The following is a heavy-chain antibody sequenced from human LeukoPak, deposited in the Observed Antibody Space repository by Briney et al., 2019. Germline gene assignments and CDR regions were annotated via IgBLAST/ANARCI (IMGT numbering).Heavy chain of an antibody. J-gene: IGHJ1*01. CDR3: ARGYIAAAGTRYSQH. V-gene: IGHV4-38-2*02. Sequence: SETLSLTCTVSGYSISSGYYWGWIRQPPGKGLEWIGSIYHSGSTYYNPSLKSRVTISVDTSKNQFSLKLSSVTAADTAVYYCARGYIAAAGTRYSQHWGQGTLVTVSS. D-gene: IGHD6-13*01. CDR2: IYHSGST. CDR1: GYSISSGYY.